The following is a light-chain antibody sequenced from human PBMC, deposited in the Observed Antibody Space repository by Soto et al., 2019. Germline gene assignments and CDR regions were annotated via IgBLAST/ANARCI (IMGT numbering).Light chain of an antibody. CDR2: LGS. V-gene: IGKV2-28*01. CDR3: MQALHTLLT. CDR1: QSLLHSNGYNY. J-gene: IGKJ4*01. Sequence: DIVMTQSPLSLPVTPGEPASISCRSSQSLLHSNGYNYLDWYLQKPGQSPQLLIYLGSNRASGVXAXYSGSGSGTDFTLKISRVEAEDVGVYYCMQALHTLLTFGGGTKVEIK.